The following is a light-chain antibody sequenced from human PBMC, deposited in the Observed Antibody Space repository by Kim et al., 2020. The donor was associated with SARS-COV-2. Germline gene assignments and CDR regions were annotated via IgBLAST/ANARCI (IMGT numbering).Light chain of an antibody. Sequence: IISSLSGTSSDVGSFNFVSWYQQHPGKAHKLIIYDVSNRSSGVSNRFSGSKSGNTASLSFSVPQAEDEADYYCSSYTSSSTLENVCGTGTKVTVL. CDR1: SSDVGSFNF. V-gene: IGLV2-14*03. CDR3: SSYTSSSTLENV. J-gene: IGLJ1*01. CDR2: DVS.